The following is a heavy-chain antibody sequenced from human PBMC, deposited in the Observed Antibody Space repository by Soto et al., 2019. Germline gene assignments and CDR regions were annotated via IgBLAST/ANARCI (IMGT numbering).Heavy chain of an antibody. D-gene: IGHD3-3*01. Sequence: QVQMVQSGAEVKKPGASVKVSCKASGYTFTGYGISWVRQAPGQGLEWMGWISAYNGNTNYAQKHQGRVTMTTDTSTSTAYMELRSLRSDDTAVYYCARGAITTFGVGTEYFQHWGQGTLVSVAS. J-gene: IGHJ1*01. CDR1: GYTFTGYG. V-gene: IGHV1-18*04. CDR2: ISAYNGNT. CDR3: ARGAITTFGVGTEYFQH.